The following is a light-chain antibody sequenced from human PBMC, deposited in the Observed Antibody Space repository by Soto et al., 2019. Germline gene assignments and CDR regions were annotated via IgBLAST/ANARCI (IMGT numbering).Light chain of an antibody. CDR2: DAS. CDR3: QQYNSYWT. Sequence: DIQRTQSPSTLSASVGDRVTITCRASQSISSWLAWYQQKPGKAPKLLIYDASNLQSGVPSRFSGSGSGTEFTLTISSLQPDDFATNYCQQYNSYWTFGQGTKVDI. V-gene: IGKV1-5*01. CDR1: QSISSW. J-gene: IGKJ1*01.